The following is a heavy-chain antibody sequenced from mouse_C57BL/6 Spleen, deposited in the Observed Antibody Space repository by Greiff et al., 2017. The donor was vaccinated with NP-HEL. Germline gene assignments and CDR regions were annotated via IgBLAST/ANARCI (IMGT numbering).Heavy chain of an antibody. Sequence: QVQLQQPGAELVRPGTSVKLSCKASGYTFTSYWMHWVKQRPGQGLEWIGVIDPSDSYTNYNQKFKGKATLTVDTSSSTAYMQLSSLTSEDSAVYYCARSGGPGLWYFDVWGTGTTVTVSS. V-gene: IGHV1-59*01. CDR1: GYTFTSYW. CDR2: IDPSDSYT. J-gene: IGHJ1*03. D-gene: IGHD3-1*01. CDR3: ARSGGPGLWYFDV.